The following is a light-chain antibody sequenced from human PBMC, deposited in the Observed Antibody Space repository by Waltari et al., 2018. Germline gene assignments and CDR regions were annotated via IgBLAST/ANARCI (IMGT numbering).Light chain of an antibody. J-gene: IGLJ2*01. CDR1: SGRIDGKV. CDR2: EYS. V-gene: IGLV6-57*04. Sequence: NFMLTQPHSVSASPGVTVTISCTRSSGRIDGKVVPWFPQRPGSAPSVLIYEYSQRPSGVPDRFSGSIDSSSNSASLTISGLKTEDEADYYCQSYDSTNHVVFGGGTKLTVL. CDR3: QSYDSTNHVV.